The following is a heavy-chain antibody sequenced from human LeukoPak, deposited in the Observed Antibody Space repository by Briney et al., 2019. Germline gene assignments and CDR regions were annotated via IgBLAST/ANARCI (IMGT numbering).Heavy chain of an antibody. V-gene: IGHV3-30*02. CDR1: GFTFSSYG. CDR3: AKDNPLDY. D-gene: IGHD1-14*01. Sequence: GGSLRLSCAASGFTFSSYGMHWVRQAPGKGLEWVAFIRCDGNNKLYADSVKGRFTISRDNSKNTLYLHINSLRAEDTAVYYCAKDNPLDYWGQGTLVIVSS. J-gene: IGHJ4*02. CDR2: IRCDGNNK.